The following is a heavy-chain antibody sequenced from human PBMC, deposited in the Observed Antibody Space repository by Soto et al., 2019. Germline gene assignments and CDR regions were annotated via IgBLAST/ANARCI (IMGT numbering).Heavy chain of an antibody. CDR3: ARDPVTYYYDSSGYSPPQY. J-gene: IGHJ4*02. V-gene: IGHV3-30-3*01. CDR2: ISYDGSNK. CDR1: GFTCSSYA. Sequence: GXSLRLACAASGFTCSSYALHWVRKAPVDGLGWVAVISYDGSNKYYADSVKGRFSISRDNSKNTLYLQMNSLRAEDTAVYYCARDPVTYYYDSSGYSPPQYWGQGTLVTVSS. D-gene: IGHD3-22*01.